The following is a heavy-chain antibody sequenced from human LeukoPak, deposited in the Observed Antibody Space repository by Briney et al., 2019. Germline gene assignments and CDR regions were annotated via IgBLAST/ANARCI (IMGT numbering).Heavy chain of an antibody. V-gene: IGHV4-30-4*08. CDR3: ARVEYSSGWLDFDY. D-gene: IGHD6-19*01. CDR2: IYYSGST. CDR1: GGSISSYY. Sequence: PSETLSLTCTVSGGSISSYYWSWIRQPPGKGLEWIGYIYYSGSTYYNPSLKSRVTISVDTSKNQFSLKLSSVTAADTAVYYCARVEYSSGWLDFDYWSQGTLVTVSS. J-gene: IGHJ4*02.